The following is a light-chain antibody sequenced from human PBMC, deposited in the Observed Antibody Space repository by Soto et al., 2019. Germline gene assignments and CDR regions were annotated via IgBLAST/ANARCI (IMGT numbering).Light chain of an antibody. J-gene: IGKJ2*01. Sequence: DIQMTQSPSTLSASVGDRVTITCRASQSISSWLAWYQQKPGKAPKLLIYDASSLESGVPSRFSGSGSGTEFTRTISSLQPDDFATYYCQQYNNYPYTFGQGTKLEIK. CDR2: DAS. CDR1: QSISSW. CDR3: QQYNNYPYT. V-gene: IGKV1-5*01.